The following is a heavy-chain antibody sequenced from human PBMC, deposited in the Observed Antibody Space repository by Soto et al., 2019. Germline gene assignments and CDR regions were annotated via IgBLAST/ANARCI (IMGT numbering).Heavy chain of an antibody. CDR1: GYTLTELS. J-gene: IGHJ4*02. Sequence: ASVKVSCKVSGYTLTELSMHWVRQAPGKGLEWMGGFDPEDGETIYAQKFQGRVTMTEDTSTDTAYMELSSLRSEDTAVYYCATGTPEYSGYDFWSSLVYWGQGTLVTVSS. CDR3: ATGTPEYSGYDFWSSLVY. D-gene: IGHD5-12*01. CDR2: FDPEDGET. V-gene: IGHV1-24*01.